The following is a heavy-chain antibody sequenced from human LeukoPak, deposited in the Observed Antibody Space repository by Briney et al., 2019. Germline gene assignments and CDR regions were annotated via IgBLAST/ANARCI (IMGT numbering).Heavy chain of an antibody. J-gene: IGHJ4*02. Sequence: SGGSLRLSCAVSGFTFSSYAMIWVRQATGRGLVWVSSIGASGDSIYYTDSVKGRFTISRDNSKNTLYLQMSSLRVEDTAVYYCAKIPDVSDYWGQGTLVTVSS. CDR1: GFTFSSYA. V-gene: IGHV3-23*01. CDR3: AKIPDVSDY. CDR2: IGASGDSI.